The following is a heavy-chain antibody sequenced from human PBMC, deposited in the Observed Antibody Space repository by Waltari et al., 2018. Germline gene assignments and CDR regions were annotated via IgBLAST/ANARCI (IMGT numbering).Heavy chain of an antibody. J-gene: IGHJ4*02. CDR2: LSGGGGSK. CDR3: AKDKGPFVDSSFDS. CDR1: GFTFSSYA. D-gene: IGHD5-12*01. V-gene: IGHV3-23*01. Sequence: DVQLLESGGGLVQPGGSMRLSCTASGFTFSSYAMTWVRQAPGLGLDWVSSLSGGGGSKYYADSLKGRFTISRVNSKNTVYLQMNSLRDGDSAIYYCAKDKGPFVDSSFDSWGQGILVTVSS.